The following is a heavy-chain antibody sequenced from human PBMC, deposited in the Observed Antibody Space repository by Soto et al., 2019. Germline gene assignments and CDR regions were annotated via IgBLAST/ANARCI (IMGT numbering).Heavy chain of an antibody. CDR1: GFTFSSYG. V-gene: IGHV3-33*01. J-gene: IGHJ6*02. CDR2: IWYDGSNK. CDR3: AGSDREYAYGLNV. Sequence: GGSLRLSCAASGFTFSSYGMHLVRQAPGKGLEWVAVIWYDGSNKYYADSVKGRFTISRDNSKNTLYLQMNSLRAEDTAVYYCAGSDREYAYGLNVWGQGTKVTVSS.